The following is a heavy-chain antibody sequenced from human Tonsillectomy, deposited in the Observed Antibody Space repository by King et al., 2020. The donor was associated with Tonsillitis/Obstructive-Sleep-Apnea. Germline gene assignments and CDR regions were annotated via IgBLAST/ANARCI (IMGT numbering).Heavy chain of an antibody. D-gene: IGHD3-3*01. CDR1: GFTFSSYC. CDR3: AREVRFLEWLLSYYYYMDV. Sequence: GQLVQSGGGVVHPGRSLRLSCAASGFTFSSYCMHWVRQAPGKGLGWVAVIWYDGGHKYYADSGKGRLTISRDNYKNPLYLQMNSLRAEDTAVYYCAREVRFLEWLLSYYYYMDVWGKGTTVTVAS. CDR2: IWYDGGHK. J-gene: IGHJ6*03. V-gene: IGHV3-33*01.